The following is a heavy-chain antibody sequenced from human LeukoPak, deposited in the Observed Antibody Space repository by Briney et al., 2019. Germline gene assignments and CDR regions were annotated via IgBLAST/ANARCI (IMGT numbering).Heavy chain of an antibody. Sequence: PGGSLRLSCAASGFTFSSYGMHWVRQAPGKGLEWVAVISYDGSNKYYADSVEGRFTISRDNSKNTLYLQMNSLRAEDTAVYYCAKPYYYDSSGYYPYDYWGQGTLVTVSS. D-gene: IGHD3-22*01. V-gene: IGHV3-30*18. J-gene: IGHJ4*02. CDR3: AKPYYYDSSGYYPYDY. CDR2: ISYDGSNK. CDR1: GFTFSSYG.